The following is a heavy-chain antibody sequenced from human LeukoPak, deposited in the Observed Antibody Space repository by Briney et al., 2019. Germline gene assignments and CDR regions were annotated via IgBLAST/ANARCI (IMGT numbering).Heavy chain of an antibody. J-gene: IGHJ4*02. CDR3: ARSPKATVIPTDY. CDR2: ISYDGSNK. Sequence: GGSLRLSCAASGFTFSSYAMHWVRQAPGKGLEWVAVISYDGSNKYYADSVKGRFTISRDNSKNMLYLQMNSLRAEDTAVYYCARSPKATVIPTDYWGQGTLVTVSS. D-gene: IGHD4-17*01. V-gene: IGHV3-30-3*01. CDR1: GFTFSSYA.